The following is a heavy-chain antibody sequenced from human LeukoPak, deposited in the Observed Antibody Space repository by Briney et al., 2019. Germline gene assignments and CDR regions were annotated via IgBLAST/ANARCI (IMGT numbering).Heavy chain of an antibody. CDR2: ISYDGSNK. CDR3: ARGSSTSRMYGMDV. CDR1: GLTFSSYT. J-gene: IGHJ6*02. Sequence: GRSLRLSCAASGLTFSSYTMHWVRQAPGKGLEWVALISYDGSNKHYADSVKGRFTISRDNSKNTLYLQMNSLRAEDTAVYYCARGSSTSRMYGMDVWGQGTTVTVSS. D-gene: IGHD2-2*01. V-gene: IGHV3-30*14.